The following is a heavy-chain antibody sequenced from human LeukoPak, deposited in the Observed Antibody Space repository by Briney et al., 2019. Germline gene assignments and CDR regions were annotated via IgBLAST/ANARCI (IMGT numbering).Heavy chain of an antibody. Sequence: SETLSLTCTVSGGSISSGGYYWSWIRQHPGKGLEWIGYIYYSGSTYYNSSLKSRVTISVDTSKNQFSLKLSSVTAADTAVYYCAREGVVPRFWFDPWGQGTLVTVSS. V-gene: IGHV4-31*03. D-gene: IGHD3-3*01. CDR3: AREGVVPRFWFDP. CDR2: IYYSGST. J-gene: IGHJ5*02. CDR1: GGSISSGGYY.